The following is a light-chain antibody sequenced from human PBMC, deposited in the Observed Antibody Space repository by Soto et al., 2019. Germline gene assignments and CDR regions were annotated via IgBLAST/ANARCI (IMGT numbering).Light chain of an antibody. CDR1: QSVSSSY. Sequence: EIVVTQSPGTLSLSAGERSTLSCRASQSVSSSYLAWYQQKPGQAPRLLIYGASSRATGIPDRFSGSGSGTDFTLTISRLEPEDFAVYYCQQYGSSRAFGQGTRLEIK. V-gene: IGKV3-20*01. CDR3: QQYGSSRA. CDR2: GAS. J-gene: IGKJ5*01.